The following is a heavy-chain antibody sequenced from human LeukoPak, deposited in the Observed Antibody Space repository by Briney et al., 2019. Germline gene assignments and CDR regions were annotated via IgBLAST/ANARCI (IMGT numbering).Heavy chain of an antibody. CDR1: GFTFSSYS. J-gene: IGHJ2*01. V-gene: IGHV3-48*01. CDR3: ARSREGWYFDL. CDR2: ISSSSSSI. D-gene: IGHD1-26*01. Sequence: PGGSLRLSCAASGFTFSSYSMNWVRQAPGKGLEWVSYISSSSSSIYYADSVQGRFTISRDNAKNSLYLQMNSLRAADTAVFYCARSREGWYFDLWGRGTLVTVSS.